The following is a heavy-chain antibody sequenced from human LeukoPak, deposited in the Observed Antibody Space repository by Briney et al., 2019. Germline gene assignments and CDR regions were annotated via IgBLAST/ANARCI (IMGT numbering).Heavy chain of an antibody. V-gene: IGHV4-59*12. J-gene: IGHJ4*02. CDR2: IYYSGST. CDR1: GGSISSYY. D-gene: IGHD5-18*01. CDR3: ARPRGYSYGYADY. Sequence: PSETLSLTCTVSGGSISSYYWSWIRQPPGKGLEWIGSIYYSGSTYYNPSLKSRVTISVDTSKNQFSLKLSSVTAADTAVYYCARPRGYSYGYADYWGQGTLVTVSS.